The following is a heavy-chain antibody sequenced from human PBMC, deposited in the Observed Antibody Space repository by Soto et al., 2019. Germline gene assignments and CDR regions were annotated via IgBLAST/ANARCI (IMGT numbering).Heavy chain of an antibody. D-gene: IGHD6-13*01. Sequence: ASETLSLTCTVSGGSISSSSYYWGWIRQPPGKGLEWIGSIYYSGSTYYNPSLKSRVTISVDTSKNQFSLKLSSVTAADTAAYYCAKAAHYYYYYYMDVWGKGTTVTVSS. CDR2: IYYSGST. CDR1: GGSISSSSYY. J-gene: IGHJ6*03. V-gene: IGHV4-39*01. CDR3: AKAAHYYYYYYMDV.